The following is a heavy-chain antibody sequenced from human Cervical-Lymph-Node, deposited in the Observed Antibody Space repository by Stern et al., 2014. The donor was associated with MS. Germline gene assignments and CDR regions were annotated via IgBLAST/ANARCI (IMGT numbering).Heavy chain of an antibody. CDR2: IIPIFCTA. D-gene: IGHD3-22*01. CDR3: ARNSYYVDSSGS. J-gene: IGHJ5*02. V-gene: IGHV1-69*12. Sequence: VQLVQSGAEVKKPGASVKVSCKASGYTFSSYAINWVRQAPGQGLEWIGGIIPIFCTATYAQTVTGRVTISAEAYTSTVSMELRSMRSEDTAVYYWARNSYYVDSSGSWGQGTLVTVSS. CDR1: GYTFSSYA.